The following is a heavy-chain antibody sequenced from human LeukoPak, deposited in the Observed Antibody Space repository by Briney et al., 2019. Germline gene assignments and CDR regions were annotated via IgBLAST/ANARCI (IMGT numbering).Heavy chain of an antibody. V-gene: IGHV4-34*01. D-gene: IGHD3-22*01. CDR2: INHSGST. CDR1: GGSFSGYY. CDR3: ARGSWYYYDSSGYPTFDY. J-gene: IGHJ4*02. Sequence: SETLSLTCAVYGGSFSGYYWSWIRQPPGKGLEWIGEINHSGSTNYNPSLKSRVTTSVDTSKNQFSLKLSSVTAADTAVYYCARGSWYYYDSSGYPTFDYWGQGTLVTVSS.